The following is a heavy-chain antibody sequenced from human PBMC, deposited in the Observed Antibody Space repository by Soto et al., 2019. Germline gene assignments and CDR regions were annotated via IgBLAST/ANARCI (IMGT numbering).Heavy chain of an antibody. CDR2: INAGSGYT. J-gene: IGHJ4*02. V-gene: IGHV1-3*01. CDR1: GDSFVTYN. D-gene: IGHD3-16*02. CDR3: ATLSASSSF. Sequence: QVQFVQSGAEVKKPGASVKVSCEASGDSFVTYNIHWVRQVPGQRLEWMGWINAGSGYTRYSQNFQGRITITGDTSASTAYMELSSLRSEDTAVYYCATLSASSSFWGQGTLLTVSS.